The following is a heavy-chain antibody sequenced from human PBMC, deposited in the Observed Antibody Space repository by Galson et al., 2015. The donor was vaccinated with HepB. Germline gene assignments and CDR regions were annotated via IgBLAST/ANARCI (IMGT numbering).Heavy chain of an antibody. CDR1: GFTLNTFD. V-gene: IGHV3-23*01. Sequence: SLRLSCAASGFTLNTFDMSWVRQAPGKGLEWVSSITSSGSTFYADSVKGRFTVSRDSSRNIFYLQIHSLSADDTAKYYCAKESPRRQQILFPKRGYFDSWGQGILVAVSS. J-gene: IGHJ4*02. CDR2: ITSSGST. D-gene: IGHD6-13*01. CDR3: AKESPRRQQILFPKRGYFDS.